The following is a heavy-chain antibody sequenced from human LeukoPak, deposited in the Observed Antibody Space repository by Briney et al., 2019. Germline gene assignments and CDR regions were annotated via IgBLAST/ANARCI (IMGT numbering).Heavy chain of an antibody. D-gene: IGHD6-19*01. Sequence: GGSLRLSCAASGFTFNDYAMYWVRESPGRGLEWVALIRDDGSDTYHADSVKGRFAISRDNSKNTVFLRMNSLRGEDSAIYYCAKSDGHGTGYGFHIWGQGTMVTVSS. V-gene: IGHV3-30*02. J-gene: IGHJ3*02. CDR1: GFTFNDYA. CDR2: IRDDGSDT. CDR3: AKSDGHGTGYGFHI.